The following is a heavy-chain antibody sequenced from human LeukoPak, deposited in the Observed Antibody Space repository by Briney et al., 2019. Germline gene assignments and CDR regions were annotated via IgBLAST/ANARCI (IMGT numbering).Heavy chain of an antibody. Sequence: SETLSLTCAVSGGSISSGGYSWSWIRHPPGKGLEWIGYIYHSGSTYYNPSLKSRVTISVDRSKNQFSLKLSSVTAADTAVYYCARESRWFDPWGQGTLVTVSS. CDR2: IYHSGST. J-gene: IGHJ5*02. V-gene: IGHV4-30-2*01. CDR3: ARESRWFDP. CDR1: GGSISSGGYS.